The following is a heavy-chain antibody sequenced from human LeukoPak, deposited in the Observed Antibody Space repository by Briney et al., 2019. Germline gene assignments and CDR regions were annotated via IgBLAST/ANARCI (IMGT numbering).Heavy chain of an antibody. J-gene: IGHJ4*02. V-gene: IGHV4-39*01. D-gene: IGHD5-12*01. CDR3: WAIVTTIKLDF. Sequence: PSETLSLTCTVSGGSISSSSYSWGWIRQPPGKGLEWIGSVSHSGSINYDPSLKNRVTISVDTSKNQFSLKLNSVTAADTAVYYCWAIVTTIKLDFWGQGTLVTVSS. CDR2: VSHSGSI. CDR1: GGSISSSSYS.